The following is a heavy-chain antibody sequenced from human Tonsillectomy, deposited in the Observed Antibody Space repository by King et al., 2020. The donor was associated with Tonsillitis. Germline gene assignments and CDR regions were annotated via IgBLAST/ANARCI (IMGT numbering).Heavy chain of an antibody. CDR2: IYSGGNT. J-gene: IGHJ6*02. CDR1: GFTVSSNY. D-gene: IGHD2-15*01. CDR3: AGDCRFAGACRLQEEGYSYYHYGMDV. V-gene: IGHV3-53*04. Sequence: VQLVESGGGLVQPGGSLRLSCAASGFTVSSNYMSWVRQAPGKGLEWVSVIYSGGNTYYADSVKGRFTISRHNSNNTLSLQMNSLRVEDTAVYYCAGDCRFAGACRLQEEGYSYYHYGMDVWGQGTTVTVSS.